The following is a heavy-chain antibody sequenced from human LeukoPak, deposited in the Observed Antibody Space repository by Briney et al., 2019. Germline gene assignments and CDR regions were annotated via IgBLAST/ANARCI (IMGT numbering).Heavy chain of an antibody. CDR3: ARRGTMVRGGRNWFDP. CDR2: IIPIFGTA. Sequence: ASVKVSCKASGGTFSSYAISWVRQAPGQGLEWMGGIIPIFGTANYAQKFQGRVTITADESTSTAYMELSSLRSEDTAVYYCARRGTMVRGGRNWFDPWGQGTLVTVSS. J-gene: IGHJ5*02. D-gene: IGHD3-10*01. CDR1: GGTFSSYA. V-gene: IGHV1-69*13.